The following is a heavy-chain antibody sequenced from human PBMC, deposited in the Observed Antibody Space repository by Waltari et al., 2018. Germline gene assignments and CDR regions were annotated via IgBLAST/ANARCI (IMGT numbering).Heavy chain of an antibody. CDR1: GGTFSSYA. V-gene: IGHV1-69*09. J-gene: IGHJ4*02. CDR2: IIPILGIA. D-gene: IGHD1-26*01. CDR3: ARDRGSYLFDY. Sequence: QVQLVQSGAEVKKPGSSVKVSCKASGGTFSSYAISWVRQAPGQGREWMGRIIPILGIANYAQKDQGGVTITADKSTSTAYMELSSLRSEDTAVYYCARDRGSYLFDYWGQGTLVTVSS.